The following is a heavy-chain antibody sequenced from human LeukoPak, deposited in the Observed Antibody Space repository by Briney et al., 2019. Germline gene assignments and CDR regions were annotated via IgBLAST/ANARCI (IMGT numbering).Heavy chain of an antibody. CDR3: AKPPRTGYYYYYYMDV. D-gene: IGHD1-1*01. V-gene: IGHV1-8*03. CDR1: GYTFTSYD. CDR2: MNPNSGNT. J-gene: IGHJ6*03. Sequence: ASVKVSCKASGYTFTSYDINWVRQATGQGLEWMGWMNPNSGNTGYAQKFQGRVTITRNTSISTAYMELNSLRAEDTAVYYCAKPPRTGYYYYYYMDVWGKGTTVTVSS.